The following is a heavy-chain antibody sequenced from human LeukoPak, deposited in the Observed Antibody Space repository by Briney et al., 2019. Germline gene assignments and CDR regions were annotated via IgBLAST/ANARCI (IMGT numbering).Heavy chain of an antibody. CDR3: ARASMLNGFDY. J-gene: IGHJ4*02. D-gene: IGHD2-8*01. Sequence: GGSLRLSCAASGFTFSSYWMHWVRRAPGKGLVWVSRINSDGSSTSYADSVKGRFTISRDNAKNTLYLQMNSLRAEDTAVYYCARASMLNGFDYWGQGTLVTVSS. V-gene: IGHV3-74*01. CDR1: GFTFSSYW. CDR2: INSDGSST.